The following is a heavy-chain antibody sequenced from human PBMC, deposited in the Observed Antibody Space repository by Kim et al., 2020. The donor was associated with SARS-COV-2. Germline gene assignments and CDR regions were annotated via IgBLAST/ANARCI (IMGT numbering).Heavy chain of an antibody. D-gene: IGHD6-13*01. CDR3: ARGRRLRRNSSSPIGGAWYFEL. Sequence: SETLSLTCAVYGGSFSGYYWSWIRQPPGKGLEWIGEINHSGSTNYNPSLKSRVTISLDTSKNQFSLKLSSVTAADTAVYYCARGRRLRRNSSSPIGGAWYFELWGRGTLVTVSS. J-gene: IGHJ2*01. V-gene: IGHV4-34*01. CDR1: GGSFSGYY. CDR2: INHSGST.